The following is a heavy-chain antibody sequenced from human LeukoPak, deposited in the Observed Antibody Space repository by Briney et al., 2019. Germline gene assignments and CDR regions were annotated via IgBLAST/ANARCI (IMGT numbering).Heavy chain of an antibody. CDR3: AKSSSSWYLDY. V-gene: IGHV3-23*01. Sequence: SGGSLRLSCAASGFTFSSYAMSWVRQAPGKGLEWVSAISGSGGDTYYADSVKGRFTISRDNSENTLYLQMNSLRVEVAAVYYCAKSSSSWYLDYWGQGTLVTVSS. J-gene: IGHJ4*02. CDR2: ISGSGGDT. CDR1: GFTFSSYA. D-gene: IGHD6-13*01.